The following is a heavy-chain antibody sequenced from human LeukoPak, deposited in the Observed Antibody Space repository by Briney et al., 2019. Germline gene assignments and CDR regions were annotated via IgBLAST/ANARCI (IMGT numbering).Heavy chain of an antibody. Sequence: GASVKVSCKASGYTFTDYYMHWVRQAPGQGLEWMGWINPNSGGTNYAQKFQGRVTMTGDTSISTAYMELRSLRSDDTAVYYCAREVAGTSLDAFDIWGQGTMVTVSS. J-gene: IGHJ3*02. CDR2: INPNSGGT. CDR1: GYTFTDYY. CDR3: AREVAGTSLDAFDI. D-gene: IGHD6-19*01. V-gene: IGHV1-2*02.